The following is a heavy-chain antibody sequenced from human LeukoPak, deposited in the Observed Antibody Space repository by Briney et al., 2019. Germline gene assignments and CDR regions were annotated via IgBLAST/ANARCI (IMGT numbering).Heavy chain of an antibody. D-gene: IGHD3-10*01. Sequence: TSQTLPLTCTVSGGSISSGDYYWSWIRQPPGKGLEWIGYIYYSGSTYYNPSLKSRVTISVDTSKNQFSLKLSSVTAADTAVYYCALGGLWFGELYWFDPWGQGTLVTVSS. CDR1: GGSISSGDYY. J-gene: IGHJ5*02. V-gene: IGHV4-30-4*01. CDR2: IYYSGST. CDR3: ALGGLWFGELYWFDP.